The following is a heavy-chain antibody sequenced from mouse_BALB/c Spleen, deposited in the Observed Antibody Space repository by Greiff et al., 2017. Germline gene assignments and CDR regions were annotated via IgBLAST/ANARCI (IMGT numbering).Heavy chain of an antibody. V-gene: IGHV1-20*02. J-gene: IGHJ1*01. CDR2: INPYNGDT. CDR3: AREGNGNYFWYFDV. CDR1: GYSFTGYF. D-gene: IGHD2-1*01. Sequence: VQLQQSGPELVKPGASVKISCKASGYSFTGYFMNWVMQSHGKSLEWIGRINPYNGDTFYNQKFKGKATLTVDKSSSTAHMELRSLASEDSAVYYCAREGNGNYFWYFDVWGAGTTVTVSS.